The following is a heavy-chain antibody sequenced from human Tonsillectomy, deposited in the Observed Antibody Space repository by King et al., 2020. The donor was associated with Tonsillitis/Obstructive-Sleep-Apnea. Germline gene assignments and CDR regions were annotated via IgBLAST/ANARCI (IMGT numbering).Heavy chain of an antibody. CDR2: ISWDGGST. CDR1: GFTFDDYS. J-gene: IGHJ6*02. CDR3: AKPDSISSSSYYYVMAV. V-gene: IGHV3-43*01. Sequence: EVQLVESGGVVVQPGGSLRLSCAASGFTFDDYSMHWVRQAPGKGLEWVSLISWDGGSTYYADSVKGRFTISRDNSKNSLYLQMNSLRTEDTALYYCAKPDSISSSSYYYVMAVWGQGTTVTVSS. D-gene: IGHD2-2*01.